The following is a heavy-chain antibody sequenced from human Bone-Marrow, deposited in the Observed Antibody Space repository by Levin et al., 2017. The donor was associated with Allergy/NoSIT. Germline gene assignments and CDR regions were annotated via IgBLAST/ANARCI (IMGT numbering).Heavy chain of an antibody. CDR2: ISTTSTYI. Sequence: GGSLRLSCAASGFSFSDYSMNWVRQAPGKGLEWVSSISTTSTYIFYTDSVRGRFTISRDNAKNSVYLQMNSLRADDTAVYYCAREATTVALDSWGQGVLVTVSS. CDR3: AREATTVALDS. J-gene: IGHJ4*02. D-gene: IGHD4-23*01. CDR1: GFSFSDYS. V-gene: IGHV3-21*01.